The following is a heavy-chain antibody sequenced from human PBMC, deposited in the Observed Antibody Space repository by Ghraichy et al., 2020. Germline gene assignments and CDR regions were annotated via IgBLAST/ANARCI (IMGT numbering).Heavy chain of an antibody. Sequence: SKTLSLTCTVSGGSISSYYWSWIRQPPGKGLEWIGYIYTCGSTNYNPSLKSRVTISVDTSKNQFSLKLSSVTAADTAVYYCARRLGGGATGAFDIWGQGTMVTVSS. CDR3: ARRLGGGATGAFDI. CDR1: GGSISSYY. D-gene: IGHD1-26*01. V-gene: IGHV4-4*09. J-gene: IGHJ3*02. CDR2: IYTCGST.